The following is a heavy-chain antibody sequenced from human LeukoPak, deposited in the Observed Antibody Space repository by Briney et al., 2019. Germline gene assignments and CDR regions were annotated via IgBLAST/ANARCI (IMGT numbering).Heavy chain of an antibody. CDR3: AKDFGSGSYGRTAGFSMFDY. J-gene: IGHJ4*02. D-gene: IGHD3-10*01. CDR2: ISWNSGTP. CDR1: AFRFDDYA. V-gene: IGHV3-9*01. Sequence: GGSLRLSCAASAFRFDDYAMHWLRQAPGKGLEWLSGISWNSGTPAYADSVKGRFTISRDNAKNSLYLQMNSLRAEDTALYYCAKDFGSGSYGRTAGFSMFDYWGQGTLVTVSS.